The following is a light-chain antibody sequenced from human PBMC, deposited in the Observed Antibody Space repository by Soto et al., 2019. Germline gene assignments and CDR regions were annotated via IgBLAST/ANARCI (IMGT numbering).Light chain of an antibody. CDR2: LGS. CDR3: MQALQSPWT. CDR1: HSLLHSNGYNY. V-gene: IGKV2-28*01. J-gene: IGKJ1*01. Sequence: DIVVTQSPLSLPVTPGEPASISCRSSHSLLHSNGYNYLDWYLQKPGQSLQLLIHLGSIRASGVPDRFSVSGSGTDFTLKISRVEAGDVGVYYCMQALQSPWTFGQGTRVEI.